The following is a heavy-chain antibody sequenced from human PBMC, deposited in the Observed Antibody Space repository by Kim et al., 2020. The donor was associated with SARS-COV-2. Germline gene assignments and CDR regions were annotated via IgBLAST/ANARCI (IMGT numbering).Heavy chain of an antibody. D-gene: IGHD5-18*01. CDR2: INHSGST. CDR1: GGSFSGYY. CDR3: ARGRGLPGKLISRYGMDV. V-gene: IGHV4-34*01. Sequence: SETLSLTCAVYGGSFSGYYWSWIRQPPGKGLEWIGEINHSGSTNYNPSLKSRVTISVDTSKNQFSLKLSSVTAADTAVYYCARGRGLPGKLISRYGMDVWGQGTTVTVSS. J-gene: IGHJ6*02.